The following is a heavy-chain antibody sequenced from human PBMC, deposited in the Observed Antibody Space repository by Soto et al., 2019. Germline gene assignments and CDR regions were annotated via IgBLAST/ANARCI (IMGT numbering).Heavy chain of an antibody. CDR2: ISSSSGST. Sequence: EVLLVESGGGLVKPGGSLRLSCAASGFTFSSFSMNWVRQAPGKGLEWVSYISSSSGSTYYADSVKGRFTISRDNAKSSLYQQMNSLRVEDTAVYYCAPQSIVTTHPDYWGQGTLVTVSS. CDR1: GFTFSSFS. V-gene: IGHV3-21*01. CDR3: APQSIVTTHPDY. J-gene: IGHJ4*02. D-gene: IGHD4-4*01.